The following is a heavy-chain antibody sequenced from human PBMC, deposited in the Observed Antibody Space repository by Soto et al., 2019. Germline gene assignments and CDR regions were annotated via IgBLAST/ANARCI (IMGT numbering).Heavy chain of an antibody. J-gene: IGHJ5*02. CDR2: VYNNGAT. CDR1: GDSVSSPRYY. Sequence: QVQLQESGPGLVKPSETLSLTCTVSGDSVSSPRYYWNWIRQTPGKGLEWIGYVYNNGATTYNPSLKSRVTISVDTSKNQFSLKLNSLTAADTAVYYCARERGDNWFDPWGQGTLVTVSA. V-gene: IGHV4-61*01. CDR3: ARERGDNWFDP.